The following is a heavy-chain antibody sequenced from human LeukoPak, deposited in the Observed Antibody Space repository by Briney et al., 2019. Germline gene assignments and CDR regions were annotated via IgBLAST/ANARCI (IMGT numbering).Heavy chain of an antibody. CDR3: ARGADYDFWSGYYQPYYFDY. Sequence: PSQTLSLTCTVSGGSISSGGYYWSWLRQHPGTGLEWIGYIYYSGSTYYNPSLKGRVTISVDTSKNQFSLKLSSVTAADTAVYYRARGADYDFWSGYYQPYYFDYWGQGTLVTVSS. V-gene: IGHV4-31*03. D-gene: IGHD3-3*01. J-gene: IGHJ4*02. CDR2: IYYSGST. CDR1: GGSISSGGYY.